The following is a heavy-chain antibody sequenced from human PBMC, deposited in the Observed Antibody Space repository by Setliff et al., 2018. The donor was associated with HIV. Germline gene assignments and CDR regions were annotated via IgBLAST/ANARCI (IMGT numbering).Heavy chain of an antibody. D-gene: IGHD2-15*01. CDR2: INTNTGNP. CDR1: GGTFSSYA. J-gene: IGHJ6*03. CDR3: AREVVVDGVHYYNMEV. Sequence: ASVKVSCKASGGTFSSYAINWVRQAPGQGLEWMGWINTNTGNPTYAQGFTGRFVFSLDTSVSTAYLQISSLKAEDTAVYYCAREVVVDGVHYYNMEVWGKGTTVTVSS. V-gene: IGHV7-4-1*02.